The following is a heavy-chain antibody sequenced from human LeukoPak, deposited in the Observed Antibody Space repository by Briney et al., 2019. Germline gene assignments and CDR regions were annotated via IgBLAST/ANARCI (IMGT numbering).Heavy chain of an antibody. Sequence: GRSLRLSCAASGIAFNEAWMTWVRQPPGKGLEWVGRIKTKIHGGTIDYAAPVKGRFTISRDDSKNTLYLEMNGLRSEDTGFYYCSPDCAGSTTCYRNYHIWGQGTMVSVSS. CDR2: IKTKIHGGTI. CDR1: GIAFNEAW. J-gene: IGHJ3*02. V-gene: IGHV3-15*01. CDR3: SPDCAGSTTCYRNYHI. D-gene: IGHD2/OR15-2a*01.